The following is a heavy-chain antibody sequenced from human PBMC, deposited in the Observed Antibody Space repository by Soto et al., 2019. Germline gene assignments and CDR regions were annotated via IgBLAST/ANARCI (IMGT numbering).Heavy chain of an antibody. CDR2: ISYDGSNK. Sequence: PGGSLRLSCAASGFTFSSCAMHWVRQAPGKGLEWVAVISYDGSNKYYADSVKGRFTISRDNSKNTLYLQMNSLRAEDTAVYYCARVFWSGYSKPPGYWGQGTLVTVSS. V-gene: IGHV3-30-3*01. J-gene: IGHJ4*02. CDR3: ARVFWSGYSKPPGY. CDR1: GFTFSSCA. D-gene: IGHD3-3*01.